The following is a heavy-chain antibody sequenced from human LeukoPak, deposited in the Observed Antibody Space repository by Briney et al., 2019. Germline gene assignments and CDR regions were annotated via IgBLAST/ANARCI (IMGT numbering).Heavy chain of an antibody. CDR1: GFTFSSYS. CDR3: ARAADSSGYYYVPFDY. Sequence: GGSLRLSCAASGFTFSSYSMNWVRQAPGKGLEWVSYISSSSSTIYYADSVKGRFTISRDNAKNSLYLQMNSLRAEDTAVYYCARAADSSGYYYVPFDYWGQGTLVTVSS. CDR2: ISSSSSTI. J-gene: IGHJ4*02. D-gene: IGHD3-22*01. V-gene: IGHV3-48*01.